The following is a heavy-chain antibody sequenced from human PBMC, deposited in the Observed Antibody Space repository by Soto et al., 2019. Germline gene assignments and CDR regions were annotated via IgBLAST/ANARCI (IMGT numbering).Heavy chain of an antibody. J-gene: IGHJ6*02. Sequence: GGSLRLSCAASGFTFSSYGMHWVRQAPGKGLEWVAVIWYDGSNKYYADSVKGRFTISRDNSKNTLYLQMNSLRAEDTAVYYCARDPRLVAGNFIYYYYYYGMDVWGQGTTVTVSS. D-gene: IGHD6-19*01. CDR2: IWYDGSNK. CDR1: GFTFSSYG. CDR3: ARDPRLVAGNFIYYYYYYGMDV. V-gene: IGHV3-33*01.